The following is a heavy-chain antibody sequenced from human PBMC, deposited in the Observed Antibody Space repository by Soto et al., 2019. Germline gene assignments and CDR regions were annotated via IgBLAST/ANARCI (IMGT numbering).Heavy chain of an antibody. CDR3: ARDPLKEFGMDV. CDR2: LYSGGST. CDR1: GFTVRSNY. V-gene: IGHV3-53*01. D-gene: IGHD3-10*01. Sequence: DVQLVESGGGLIQPGGSLRLSCAASGFTVRSNYMNWVRQAPGKGLEWVSILYSGGSTYYADSVKGRFTISRDNSKNILYLQMNSLRADDTAVYYCARDPLKEFGMDVWGQGTTVTVSS. J-gene: IGHJ6*02.